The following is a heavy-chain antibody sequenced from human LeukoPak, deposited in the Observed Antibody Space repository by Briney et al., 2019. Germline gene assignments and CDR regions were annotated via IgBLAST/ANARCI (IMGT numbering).Heavy chain of an antibody. D-gene: IGHD1-1*01. CDR3: ARLPGTTSYYYYGMYV. Sequence: GGALKIPRCGFGFSLTSYWIGLVRPMPGEGLEGMGVNYPGDSQTRDSPSFQAQVTIAADKSISTTYMQWSSLKASDTAMYYCARLPGTTSYYYYGMYVWGQGTTVTVSS. V-gene: IGHV5-51*01. J-gene: IGHJ6*02. CDR2: NYPGDSQT. CDR1: GFSLTSYW.